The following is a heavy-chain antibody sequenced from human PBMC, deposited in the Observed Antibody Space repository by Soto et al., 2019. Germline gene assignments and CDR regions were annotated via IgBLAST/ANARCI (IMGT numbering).Heavy chain of an antibody. J-gene: IGHJ4*02. CDR3: AHRMVRGVMRYYFDS. V-gene: IGHV2-5*02. D-gene: IGHD3-10*01. CDR1: GFSLSTSGVG. Sequence: QITLKESGPTLVKPTQTLTLTCTFSGFSLSTSGVGVGWIRQPPGRALEWLALIYWDDAKRYSPSLKSRLTITKDTSKNQVVLTMTNMDPVDTATYYCAHRMVRGVMRYYFDSCGQGTLVTVSS. CDR2: IYWDDAK.